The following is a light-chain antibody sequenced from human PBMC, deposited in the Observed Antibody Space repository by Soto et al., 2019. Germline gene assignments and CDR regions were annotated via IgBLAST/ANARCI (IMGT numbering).Light chain of an antibody. Sequence: QSVLTQPPSASGTPGQRGTLSCSGGSSNIGTNTVNWYQQLPGTSPKLLMYITSQRPSRIPDRFSGSKSGTSAYLAISGLQSEDEADYYCSSYTTSSTRVFGTGTQGTVL. CDR3: SSYTTSSTRV. J-gene: IGLJ1*01. CDR2: ITS. CDR1: SSNIGTNT. V-gene: IGLV1-44*01.